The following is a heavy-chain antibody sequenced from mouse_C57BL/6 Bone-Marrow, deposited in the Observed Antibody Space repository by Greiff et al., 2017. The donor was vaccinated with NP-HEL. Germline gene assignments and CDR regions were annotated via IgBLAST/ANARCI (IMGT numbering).Heavy chain of an antibody. V-gene: IGHV1-80*01. Sequence: VMLVESGAELVKPGASVKISCKASGYAFSSYWMNWVKQRPGKGLEWIGQIYPGDGDTNYNGKFKGKATLTADKSSSTAYMQLSSLTSEDSAVYFCARDYGSSWGAMDYWGQGTSVTVSS. CDR3: ARDYGSSWGAMDY. CDR1: GYAFSSYW. J-gene: IGHJ4*01. D-gene: IGHD1-1*01. CDR2: IYPGDGDT.